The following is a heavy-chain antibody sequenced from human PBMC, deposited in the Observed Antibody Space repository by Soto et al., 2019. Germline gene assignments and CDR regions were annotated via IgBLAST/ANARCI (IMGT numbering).Heavy chain of an antibody. CDR1: GFTFSSYA. D-gene: IGHD4-17*01. Sequence: GGSLRLSCAASGFTFSSYAMHWVRQAPGKGLEWVAVISYDGSNKYYADSVKGRFTISRDNSKNTLYLQMNSLRAEDTAVYYCARGDYGDYYYYGMDVWGQGTTVTVSS. V-gene: IGHV3-30-3*01. J-gene: IGHJ6*02. CDR2: ISYDGSNK. CDR3: ARGDYGDYYYYGMDV.